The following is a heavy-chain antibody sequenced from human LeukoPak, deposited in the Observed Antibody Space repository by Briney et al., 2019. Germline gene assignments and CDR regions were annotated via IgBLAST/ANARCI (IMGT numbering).Heavy chain of an antibody. D-gene: IGHD2-2*01. CDR3: ATDCSSTSCPGDWFDP. Sequence: SETLSLTCAVYGGSFSGYYWSRIRQPPGKGLEWIGEINHSGSTNYNPSLKSRVTISVDTSKNQFSLKLSSVTAADTAVYYCATDCSSTSCPGDWFDPWGQGTLVTVSS. CDR2: INHSGST. CDR1: GGSFSGYY. V-gene: IGHV4-34*01. J-gene: IGHJ5*02.